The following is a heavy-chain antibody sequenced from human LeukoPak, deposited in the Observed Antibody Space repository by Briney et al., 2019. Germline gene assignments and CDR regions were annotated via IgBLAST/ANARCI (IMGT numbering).Heavy chain of an antibody. J-gene: IGHJ4*02. Sequence: SETLSLTCTVSGGSISGYYWSWIRQPPGKGLEWIGYIYYSGSTNYNPSLKSRVTISVDTSKNQFSLKLSSVTAADTAVYYCARSNSSGYPFVDWGQGTLVTVSS. CDR3: ARSNSSGYPFVD. D-gene: IGHD3-22*01. CDR2: IYYSGST. V-gene: IGHV4-59*01. CDR1: GGSISGYY.